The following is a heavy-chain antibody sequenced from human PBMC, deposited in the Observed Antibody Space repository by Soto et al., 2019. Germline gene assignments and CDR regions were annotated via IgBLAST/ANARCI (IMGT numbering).Heavy chain of an antibody. CDR3: ASLFNYYDSSGYAEYYFDH. Sequence: PSETLSLTCTVSGGSINSGYCWSWIRQHPGKGMEWIGYIYYSGSANYNPSPKGRVTMSVDTSTNQFSLKLSAVTAADTAVYYCASLFNYYDSSGYAEYYFDHWGQGTLVTVSS. V-gene: IGHV4-31*03. CDR1: GGSINSGYC. J-gene: IGHJ4*02. D-gene: IGHD3-22*01. CDR2: IYYSGSA.